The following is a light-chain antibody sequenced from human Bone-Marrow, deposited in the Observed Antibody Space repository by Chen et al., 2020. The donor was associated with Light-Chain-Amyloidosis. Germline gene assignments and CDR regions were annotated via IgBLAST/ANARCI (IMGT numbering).Light chain of an antibody. J-gene: IGLJ3*02. Sequence: NFMLTQPHSVSESPGKTVIIPCTRSSGSIATNYVQWYQQRPGSSPTTVIYEDDQRPSGVPERFSGSIDRSSNSASLTISGLKTEDEADYYCQSYQGSSQGVFGGGTKLTVL. CDR3: QSYQGSSQGV. CDR2: EDD. CDR1: SGSIATNY. V-gene: IGLV6-57*01.